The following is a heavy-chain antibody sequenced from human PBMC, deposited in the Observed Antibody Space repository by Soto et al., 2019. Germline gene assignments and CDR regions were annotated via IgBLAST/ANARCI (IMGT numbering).Heavy chain of an antibody. V-gene: IGHV1-8*01. J-gene: IGHJ4*02. Sequence: QVQLVQSGAEVREPGASVKVSCKASGYSFTSLDINWVRQTTGQGLEWMGWMQPSSGRTGYAQKFQGRVTMTRDTSINTAYMELSSLTSDNTAFYYCARGVTGGVAYLGQGTLVTVSS. CDR3: ARGVTGGVAY. CDR2: MQPSSGRT. CDR1: GYSFTSLD. D-gene: IGHD3-16*01.